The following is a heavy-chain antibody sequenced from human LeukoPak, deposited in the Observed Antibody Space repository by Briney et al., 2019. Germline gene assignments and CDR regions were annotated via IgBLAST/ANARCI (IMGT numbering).Heavy chain of an antibody. CDR1: GFTFSSYA. V-gene: IGHV3-30-3*01. J-gene: IGHJ4*02. CDR2: ISYDGSNK. Sequence: GGSLRLSCAASGFTFSSYAMHWVRQAPGKGLGWVAVISYDGSNKYYADSVKGRFTISRDNSKNTLYLQMNSLRAEDTAVYYCARDSLTAAVGYFDYWGQGTLVTVSS. D-gene: IGHD6-25*01. CDR3: ARDSLTAAVGYFDY.